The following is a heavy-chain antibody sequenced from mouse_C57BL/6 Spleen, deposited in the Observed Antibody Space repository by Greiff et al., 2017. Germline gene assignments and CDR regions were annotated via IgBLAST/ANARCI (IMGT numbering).Heavy chain of an antibody. CDR2: ISGGGGNT. CDR3: ARRNYGSSKDFDY. Sequence: DVKLVESGGGLVKPGGSLKLSCAASGFTFSSYTMSWVRQTPEKRLEWVATISGGGGNTYYPDSVKGRFTISRDNAKNTLYLQMSSLRAEDTALYYCARRNYGSSKDFDYWGQGTTLTVSS. V-gene: IGHV5-9*01. J-gene: IGHJ2*01. CDR1: GFTFSSYT. D-gene: IGHD1-1*01.